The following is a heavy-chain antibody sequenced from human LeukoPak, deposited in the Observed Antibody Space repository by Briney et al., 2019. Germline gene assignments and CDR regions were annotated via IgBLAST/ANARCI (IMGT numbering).Heavy chain of an antibody. CDR2: ISGSGGST. CDR1: GFTFSSYA. CDR3: AKDRDDSSGYNPLAGY. D-gene: IGHD3-22*01. Sequence: GGSLRLSCAASGFTFSSYAMSWVRQAPGKGLEWVSAISGSGGSTYYADSVKGRFTISRDNSKNTLYLQMNSLRAEDTAVYYCAKDRDDSSGYNPLAGYWGQGTLVTVSS. V-gene: IGHV3-23*01. J-gene: IGHJ4*02.